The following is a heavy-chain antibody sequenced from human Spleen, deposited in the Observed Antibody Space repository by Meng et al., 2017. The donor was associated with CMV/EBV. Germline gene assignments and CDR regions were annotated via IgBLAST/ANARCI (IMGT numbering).Heavy chain of an antibody. J-gene: IGHJ4*02. CDR3: ARALYSSSSSAPYYFDY. CDR1: GFTFDDYA. D-gene: IGHD6-6*01. Sequence: GESLKISCAASGFTFDDYAMNWVRQVPGKGLEWVSSIDWDGGNTDYADSVKGRFIISRDNAKNSVYLHRNSLRAEDTAFYHCARALYSSSSSAPYYFDYWGPGTLVTVSS. V-gene: IGHV3-20*01. CDR2: IDWDGGNT.